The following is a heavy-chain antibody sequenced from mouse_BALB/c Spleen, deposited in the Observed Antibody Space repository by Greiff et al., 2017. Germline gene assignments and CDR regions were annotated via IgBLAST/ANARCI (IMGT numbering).Heavy chain of an antibody. J-gene: IGHJ3*01. CDR1: GYTFTSYW. D-gene: IGHD2-4*01. V-gene: IGHV1S81*02. Sequence: QVQLQQPGAELVKPGASVKLSCKASGYTFTSYWMHWVKQRPGQGLEWIGEINPSNGRTNYNEKFKSKATLTVDKSSSTAYMQLSSLTSEDSAVYYCAIHYDYDVFAYWGQGTLVTVSA. CDR3: AIHYDYDVFAY. CDR2: INPSNGRT.